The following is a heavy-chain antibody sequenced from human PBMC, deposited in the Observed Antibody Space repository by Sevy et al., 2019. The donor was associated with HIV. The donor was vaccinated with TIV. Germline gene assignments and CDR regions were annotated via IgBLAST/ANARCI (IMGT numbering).Heavy chain of an antibody. CDR1: GYSISGGYY. Sequence: GSLRLSCAVSGYSISGGYYWGWIRQPPGKGLEWIGSIYHSGSTYYNPSLKSRVTIAVDTNNNHFSLKLSSVTAADRAVYYCARHNGNYEWFDPWGQGTLVTVSS. D-gene: IGHD1-7*01. CDR2: IYHSGST. CDR3: ARHNGNYEWFDP. J-gene: IGHJ5*02. V-gene: IGHV4-38-2*01.